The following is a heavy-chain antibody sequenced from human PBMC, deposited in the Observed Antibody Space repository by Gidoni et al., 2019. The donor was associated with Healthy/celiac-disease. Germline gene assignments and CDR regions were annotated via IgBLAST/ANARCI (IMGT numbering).Heavy chain of an antibody. D-gene: IGHD4-17*01. CDR3: ARSSTVTTSYFDY. Sequence: QVQLVESGGGVVQPGRSLRLSCAASGFTFSSYGMHWVRQAPGKGLEWLAVIWYDGSNKYYADSVKGRFTISRDNSKNTLYLQMNSLRAEDTAVYYCARSSTVTTSYFDYWGQGTLVTVSS. CDR2: IWYDGSNK. CDR1: GFTFSSYG. V-gene: IGHV3-33*01. J-gene: IGHJ4*02.